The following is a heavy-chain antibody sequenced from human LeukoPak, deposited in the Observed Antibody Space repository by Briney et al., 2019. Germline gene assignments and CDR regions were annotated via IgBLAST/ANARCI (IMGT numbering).Heavy chain of an antibody. CDR1: GYSFTSYW. CDR2: IYPGDSDT. Sequence: GESLKVSCKGSGYSFTSYWIGWVRQLPGKGLEWMGIIYPGDSDTRYSPSFQGQVTISADKSISTAYLQWSSLKASDTAMYYCARPYCGGDCYSLYFQHWGQGTLVTVSS. D-gene: IGHD2-21*02. J-gene: IGHJ1*01. CDR3: ARPYCGGDCYSLYFQH. V-gene: IGHV5-51*01.